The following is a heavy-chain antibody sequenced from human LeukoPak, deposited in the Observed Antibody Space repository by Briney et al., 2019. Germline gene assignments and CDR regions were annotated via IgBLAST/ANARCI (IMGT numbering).Heavy chain of an antibody. Sequence: ASVKVSCKASGYTFTGYYMQWVRQAPGQGLEWMGRINPNSGGTNYAQKFQGRVTMTRDTSISTAYMELSRLRSDDTAVYYCARDRHYDFWSGYSISDTFDYWGQGTLVTVSS. D-gene: IGHD3-3*01. V-gene: IGHV1-2*06. CDR1: GYTFTGYY. CDR3: ARDRHYDFWSGYSISDTFDY. CDR2: INPNSGGT. J-gene: IGHJ4*02.